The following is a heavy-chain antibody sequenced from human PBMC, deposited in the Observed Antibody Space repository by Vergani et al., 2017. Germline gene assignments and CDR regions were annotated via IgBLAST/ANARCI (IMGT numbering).Heavy chain of an antibody. CDR3: ARDCPGGGGDCSAGWYFDL. CDR1: GFTFTSSA. CDR2: IVVGSGNT. V-gene: IGHV1-58*02. D-gene: IGHD2-21*02. J-gene: IGHJ2*01. Sequence: QMQLVQSGPEVKKPGTSVKVSCKASGFTFTSSAMQWVRQARGQRLEWIGWIVVGSGNTNYAQKFQERVTITRDMSTSTAYMELSSLRSEDTAVYYCARDCPGGGGDCSAGWYFDLWGRGTLVTVSS.